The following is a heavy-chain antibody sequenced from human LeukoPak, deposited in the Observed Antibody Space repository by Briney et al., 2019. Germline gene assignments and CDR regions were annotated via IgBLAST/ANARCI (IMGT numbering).Heavy chain of an antibody. CDR1: GYTFTGYY. D-gene: IGHD2-2*01. CDR3: ARGDQLLGPYYYYGMDV. CDR2: INPNSGGT. J-gene: IGHJ6*02. Sequence: ASVKVSCKASGYTFTGYYMHWVRQAPGQGLEWMGWINPNSGGTNYAQKFQGRVTMTRDTSISTAYMELSRLRSDDTAVYYCARGDQLLGPYYYYGMDVWGQGTTVTVSS. V-gene: IGHV1-2*02.